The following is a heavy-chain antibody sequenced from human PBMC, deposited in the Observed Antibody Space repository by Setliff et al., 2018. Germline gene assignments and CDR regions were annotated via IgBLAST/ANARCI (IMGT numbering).Heavy chain of an antibody. J-gene: IGHJ4*02. D-gene: IGHD3-3*01. CDR1: GGSISSSSYY. CDR3: ASRATYYNFWSGYYLY. CDR2: IYYSGST. V-gene: IGHV4-39*07. Sequence: SETLSLTCTASGGSISSSSYYWGWIRQPPGKGLEWIGSIYYSGSTYYNPSLKSRVTISVDTSKNQFSLKLSSVTAADTAVYYCASRATYYNFWSGYYLYWGQGTLVTVSS.